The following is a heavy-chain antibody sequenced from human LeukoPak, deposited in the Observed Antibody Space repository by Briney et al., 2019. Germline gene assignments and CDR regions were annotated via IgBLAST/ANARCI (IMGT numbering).Heavy chain of an antibody. Sequence: PGGSLRLSCAASGFTFSSYSMNWVRQAPGKGLEWVSSISSSSSYIYYADSVKGRFTISRDNAKNSLYLQMNSLRAEDTAVYYCAKLCSGGSCYDYYGMDVWGQGTTVTVSS. CDR2: ISSSSSYI. J-gene: IGHJ6*02. CDR1: GFTFSSYS. CDR3: AKLCSGGSCYDYYGMDV. D-gene: IGHD2-15*01. V-gene: IGHV3-21*01.